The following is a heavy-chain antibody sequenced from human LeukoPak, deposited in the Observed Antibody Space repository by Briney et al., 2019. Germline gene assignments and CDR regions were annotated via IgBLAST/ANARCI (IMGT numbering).Heavy chain of an antibody. Sequence: PGRSLRLSCAASGFTFSSYALHWVRQAPGKGLEWVAVISYDGSNKYYADSVKGQFTISRDNSRNTVNLQMNSLRAEDTAVYYCARRLEYSGSKGVFDYWGQGTLVTVSS. CDR3: ARRLEYSGSKGVFDY. CDR2: ISYDGSNK. V-gene: IGHV3-30-3*01. CDR1: GFTFSSYA. D-gene: IGHD1-26*01. J-gene: IGHJ4*02.